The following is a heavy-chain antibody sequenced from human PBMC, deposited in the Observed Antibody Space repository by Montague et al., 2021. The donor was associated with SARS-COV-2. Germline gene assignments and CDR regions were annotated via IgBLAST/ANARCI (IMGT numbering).Heavy chain of an antibody. Sequence: SETLSLTCSVLVSSYSGYDWTCIRQTPSHDLDSFAEFIHSGKTSYNPSLQSRLTLSVDTYKKQFSLRLSSVTAADTAVYFCAKGSHIYETRGLRTGWFDPWGQGTLVTVSS. CDR3: AKGSHIYETRGLRTGWFDP. CDR1: VSSYSGYD. J-gene: IGHJ5*02. V-gene: IGHV4-34*01. D-gene: IGHD7-27*01. CDR2: FIHSGKT.